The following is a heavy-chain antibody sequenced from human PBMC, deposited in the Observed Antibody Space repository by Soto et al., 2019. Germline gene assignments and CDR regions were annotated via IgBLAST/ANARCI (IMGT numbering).Heavy chain of an antibody. CDR3: VRAPEQRPIAF. CDR2: INVDGRDT. CDR1: GFTFSDFW. D-gene: IGHD6-19*01. V-gene: IGHV3-7*02. J-gene: IGHJ4*01. Sequence: PGGSLRLSCAASGFTFSDFWMSWVRQAPGKGLELVSSINVDGRDTNYADSVKGRFTISRDNAKNTLYLQMDSLRAEDTAVYYCVRAPEQRPIAFWGQGTPVTVSS.